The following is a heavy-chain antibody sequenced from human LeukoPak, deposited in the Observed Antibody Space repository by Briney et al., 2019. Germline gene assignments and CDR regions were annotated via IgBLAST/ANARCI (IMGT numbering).Heavy chain of an antibody. CDR1: GYTFTGYY. V-gene: IGHV1-2*04. CDR2: INPNSGGT. J-gene: IGHJ4*02. D-gene: IGHD1-1*01. CDR3: ARFTTGTAAIDY. Sequence: ASVKVSCKASGYTFTGYYMHWVRQAPGRGLEWMGWINPNSGGTNYAQKFQGWVTTTRDTSISTAYMELSRLRSDDTAVYYCARFTTGTAAIDYWGQGTLVTVSS.